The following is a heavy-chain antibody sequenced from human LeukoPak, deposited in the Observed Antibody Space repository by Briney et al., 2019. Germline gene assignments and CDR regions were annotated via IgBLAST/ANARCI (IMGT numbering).Heavy chain of an antibody. V-gene: IGHV4-39*01. D-gene: IGHD1-26*01. J-gene: IGHJ4*02. Sequence: SETLSLTCTVSGGSISSSSCYWGWIRQPPGRGLEWIGTTYHNGATYYNPSLRSRVTISVDTSKNQFSLKLSSVTAADTAVYYCAREDRVGATTGSDYWGQGTLVTVSS. CDR1: GGSISSSSCY. CDR2: TYHNGAT. CDR3: AREDRVGATTGSDY.